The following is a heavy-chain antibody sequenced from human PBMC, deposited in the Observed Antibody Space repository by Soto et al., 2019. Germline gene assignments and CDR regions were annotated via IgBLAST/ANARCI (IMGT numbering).Heavy chain of an antibody. CDR1: GYTFTSYA. CDR2: INAGNGNT. J-gene: IGHJ3*02. V-gene: IGHV1-3*01. CDR3: ATETTATTYAFDI. Sequence: GASVKVSCKASGYTFTSYAMHWVRQAPGQRLEWMGWINAGNGNTKYSQKFQGRVTITRDTSASTAYMELSSLRSEDTAVYYCATETTATTYAFDIWGQGTMVTVSS. D-gene: IGHD4-17*01.